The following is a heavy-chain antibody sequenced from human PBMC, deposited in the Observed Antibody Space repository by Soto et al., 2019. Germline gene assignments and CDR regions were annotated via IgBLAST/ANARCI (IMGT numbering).Heavy chain of an antibody. D-gene: IGHD6-6*01. CDR1: GFTFSDYA. V-gene: IGHV3-11*01. Sequence: QVQLAESGGGLVEPGGYLRISCAASGFTFSDYAMSWIRQSPGKGLEWVSFVSSSGTTMYFADSVKGRFTIARENAKNSLYLQMNSLRAEDTAVYYCAGMGPRAARPSYWGQGTLVTVSS. J-gene: IGHJ4*02. CDR3: AGMGPRAARPSY. CDR2: VSSSGTTM.